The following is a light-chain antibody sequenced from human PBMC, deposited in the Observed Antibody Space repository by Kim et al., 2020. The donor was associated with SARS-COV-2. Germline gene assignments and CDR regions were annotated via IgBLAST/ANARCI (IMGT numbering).Light chain of an antibody. CDR3: QQYYTTPWT. Sequence: DIVMTQSPDSLAVSLGERATINCKSSQSVLFSSNNKNYLAWYQQKPGQPPNLIIYWASTRESGIPDRLSGSGSGTDFTLTISSLQAEDVAVYYCQQYYTTPWTFGQGTKVDIK. V-gene: IGKV4-1*01. CDR1: QSVLFSSNNKNY. J-gene: IGKJ1*01. CDR2: WAS.